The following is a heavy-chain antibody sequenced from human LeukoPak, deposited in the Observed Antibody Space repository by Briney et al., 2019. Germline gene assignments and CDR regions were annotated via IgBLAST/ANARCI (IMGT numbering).Heavy chain of an antibody. J-gene: IGHJ3*02. D-gene: IGHD3-10*01. Sequence: PGGSLRLSCAASGFTFSSYSMNWVRQAPGKGLEWVSSISSSNNYIYYADSMKGRFTISRDNAKNSLYLQMNSLRDEDTAVYYCARDGMVRGVIIWDAFDIWGQGTMVTVSS. CDR1: GFTFSSYS. CDR3: ARDGMVRGVIIWDAFDI. CDR2: ISSSNNYI. V-gene: IGHV3-21*01.